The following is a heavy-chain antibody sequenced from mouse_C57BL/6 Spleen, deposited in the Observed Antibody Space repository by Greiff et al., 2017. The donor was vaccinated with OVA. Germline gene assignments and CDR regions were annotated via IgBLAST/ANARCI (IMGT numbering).Heavy chain of an antibody. J-gene: IGHJ4*01. CDR1: GFTFTTYS. V-gene: IGHV10-3*01. CDR3: VRENYYDDAMYY. CDR2: ISRNSSNSET. Sequence: EVKLQESGGGLVQPTGSVKLSCDASGFTFTTYSMHWVHQAPGKGLEWIARISRNSSNSETYYDASVKDRFTISREDSQIILYLQMINLKTEDTVKYYCVRENYYDDAMYYWGQGTSVTVSS. D-gene: IGHD1-1*01.